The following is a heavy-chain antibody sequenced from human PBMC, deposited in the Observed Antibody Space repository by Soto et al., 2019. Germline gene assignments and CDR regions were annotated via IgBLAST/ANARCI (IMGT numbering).Heavy chain of an antibody. CDR3: ARDEHDSSGYYYDY. J-gene: IGHJ4*02. CDR2: VSGSGDTT. V-gene: IGHV3-23*01. D-gene: IGHD3-22*01. Sequence: GRSLRLSCSASGFTFSGYTMSWVRQAPRKGLEWVSAVSGSGDTTYYADSVKGRFTISRDNSQNTLYLQMNSLKADDSAVYYCARDEHDSSGYYYDYWGQGTPVTVSS. CDR1: GFTFSGYT.